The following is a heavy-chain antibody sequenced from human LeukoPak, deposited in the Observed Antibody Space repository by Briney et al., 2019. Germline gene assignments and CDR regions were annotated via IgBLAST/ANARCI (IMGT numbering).Heavy chain of an antibody. D-gene: IGHD1-1*01. J-gene: IGHJ4*02. CDR2: ISYDGSNK. CDR3: AKSGGTTGTSLFDY. CDR1: GFTFSSYG. V-gene: IGHV3-30*18. Sequence: GRSLRLSCAASGFTFSSYGMHWVRQAPGKGLEWVAVISYDGSNKYYADSVKGRFTISRDNSKNTLYLQMNSLRAEDTAVYYCAKSGGTTGTSLFDYWGQGTLDTVSS.